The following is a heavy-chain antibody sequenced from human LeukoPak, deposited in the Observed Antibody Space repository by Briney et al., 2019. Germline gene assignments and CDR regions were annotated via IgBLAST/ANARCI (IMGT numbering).Heavy chain of an antibody. CDR2: IKQDGSEK. CDR3: ARDLDAAAGTGDY. CDR1: VGSFSGYH. J-gene: IGHJ4*02. Sequence: GTLSLTCAVYVGSFSGYHWNWIRQPPGKGLEWVANIKQDGSEKYYVDSVKGRFTISRDNAKNSLYLQMNSLRAEDTAVYYCARDLDAAAGTGDYWGQGTLVTVSS. V-gene: IGHV3-7*01. D-gene: IGHD6-13*01.